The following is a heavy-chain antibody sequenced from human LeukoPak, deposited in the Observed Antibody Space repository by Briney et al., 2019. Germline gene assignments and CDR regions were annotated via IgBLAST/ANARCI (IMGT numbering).Heavy chain of an antibody. CDR2: IYHIGNT. J-gene: IGHJ4*02. CDR1: ADSSSSYY. CDR3: ARGLGGWPVYFDY. V-gene: IGHV4-59*01. Sequence: SETLSLTCTVSADSSSSYYWCWIRQTPRKGLEWIGSIYHIGNTNYNPSLQSRVTMSVDTSLDTSKTHFSLRLTSVTAADTAVYYCARGLGGWPVYFDYWGQGTLVTVSS. D-gene: IGHD6-19*01.